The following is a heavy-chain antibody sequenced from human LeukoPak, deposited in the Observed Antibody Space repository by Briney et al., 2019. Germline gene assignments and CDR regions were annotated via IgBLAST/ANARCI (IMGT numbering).Heavy chain of an antibody. D-gene: IGHD3-3*01. Sequence: ASVKVSCKASGYTFTDYYMHWVQQAPGKGLEWMGRVDPEDGEAIYAEKFQGRVTITADTSTDTAYMELSSLRSEDTAVYYCATGLRFLEGWGQGTLVTVSS. V-gene: IGHV1-69-2*01. J-gene: IGHJ4*02. CDR3: ATGLRFLEG. CDR2: VDPEDGEA. CDR1: GYTFTDYY.